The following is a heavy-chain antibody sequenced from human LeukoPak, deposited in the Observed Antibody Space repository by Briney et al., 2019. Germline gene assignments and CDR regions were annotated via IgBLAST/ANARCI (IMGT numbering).Heavy chain of an antibody. Sequence: GGSLRLSCAASGFTFSSYSMNWVRQAPGKGLEWVSSISSSSSYIYYADSVKGRFTISRDNSKNTLYLQMNSLRAEDTAVYYCAKDIVVVPAAMQFDYWGQGTLVTVSS. CDR2: ISSSSSYI. CDR1: GFTFSSYS. J-gene: IGHJ4*02. D-gene: IGHD2-2*01. CDR3: AKDIVVVPAAMQFDY. V-gene: IGHV3-21*01.